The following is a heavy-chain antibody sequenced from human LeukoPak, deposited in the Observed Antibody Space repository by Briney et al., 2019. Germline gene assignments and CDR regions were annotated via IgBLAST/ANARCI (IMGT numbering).Heavy chain of an antibody. J-gene: IGHJ6*03. CDR3: AKVMKGSERLTMVRGVIIKTAGLYYMDV. CDR1: GFTLSSYA. V-gene: IGHV3-23*01. CDR2: ISARGGSR. D-gene: IGHD3-10*01. Sequence: PGGSLRLSCAASGFTLSSYAMSWVRQAPAKGREWVSSISARGGSRNYADSVKGRFTISRDNSKNTVYLQMNSLRAEDTAVYYCAKVMKGSERLTMVRGVIIKTAGLYYMDVWGKGTTVTVSS.